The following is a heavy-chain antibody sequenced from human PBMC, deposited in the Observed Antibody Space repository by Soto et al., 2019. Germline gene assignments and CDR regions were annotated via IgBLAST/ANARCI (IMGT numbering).Heavy chain of an antibody. V-gene: IGHV1-69*13. J-gene: IGHJ6*02. Sequence: SVKVSCKASGGTFSGYAISWVRQAPGQGLEWMGGIIPIFGTANYAQKFQGRVTITADESTSTAYMELSSLRSEDTAVYYCARDQEAVAGTYGMDVWGQGTTVTVTS. CDR3: ARDQEAVAGTYGMDV. CDR2: IIPIFGTA. D-gene: IGHD6-19*01. CDR1: GGTFSGYA.